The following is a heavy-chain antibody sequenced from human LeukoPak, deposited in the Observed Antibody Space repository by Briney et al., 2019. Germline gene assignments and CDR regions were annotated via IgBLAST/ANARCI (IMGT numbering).Heavy chain of an antibody. CDR3: ARDWRDYYFDY. D-gene: IGHD3-3*01. Sequence: GASVKVSCKASGXTXXGYXMHXXXXXPXXXXXWXGWINPNSGGTNYAQKFQGRVTMTRDTSISTAYMELSRLRSDDTAVXXCARDWRDYYFDYWGQGTLVTVSS. CDR2: INPNSGGT. V-gene: IGHV1-2*02. J-gene: IGHJ4*02. CDR1: GXTXXGYX.